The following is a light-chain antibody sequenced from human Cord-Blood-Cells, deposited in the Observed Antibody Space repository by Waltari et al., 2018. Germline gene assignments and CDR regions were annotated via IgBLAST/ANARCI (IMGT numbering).Light chain of an antibody. CDR1: QSISSY. CDR2: AAS. J-gene: IGKJ2*01. Sequence: DIQMTQSPSSLSESVGDRVTITCRASQSISSYLNWYQQKPVKAPKLLIYAASSLQSGVPSRFSGSGSGTDFTLTISSLQPEDFATYYCQQSYSTPYTFGQGTKLEIK. V-gene: IGKV1-39*01. CDR3: QQSYSTPYT.